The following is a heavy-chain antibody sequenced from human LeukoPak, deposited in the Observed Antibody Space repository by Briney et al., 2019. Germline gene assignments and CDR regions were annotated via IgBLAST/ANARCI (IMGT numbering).Heavy chain of an antibody. V-gene: IGHV1-69*13. J-gene: IGHJ6*02. D-gene: IGHD6-19*01. Sequence: SVKVSCKASGGTFSSYAISWVRQAPGQGLEWMGGIIPIFGTANYAQKFQGRVTITADGSTSTAYMELSSLRSEDTAVYYCARDRPGYSSGWYPQRYYGMDVWGQGTTVTASS. CDR1: GGTFSSYA. CDR3: ARDRPGYSSGWYPQRYYGMDV. CDR2: IIPIFGTA.